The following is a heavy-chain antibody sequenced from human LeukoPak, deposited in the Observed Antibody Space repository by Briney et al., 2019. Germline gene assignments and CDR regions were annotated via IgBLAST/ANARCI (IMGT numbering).Heavy chain of an antibody. CDR2: MNPNSGNT. CDR3: ARANKGVYDFWSGYLGRSSYYFDY. V-gene: IGHV1-8*02. D-gene: IGHD3-3*01. J-gene: IGHJ4*02. CDR1: GYTFTGYY. Sequence: GASVKVSCKASGYTFTGYYMHWVRQAPGQGLEWMGWMNPNSGNTGYAQKFQGRVTMTRNTSISTAYMELSSLRSEDTAVYYCARANKGVYDFWSGYLGRSSYYFDYWGQGTLVTVSS.